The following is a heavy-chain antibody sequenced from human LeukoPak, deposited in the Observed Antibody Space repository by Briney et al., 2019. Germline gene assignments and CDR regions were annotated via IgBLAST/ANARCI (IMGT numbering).Heavy chain of an antibody. V-gene: IGHV4-4*07. CDR3: ASSYYYDSGSYLGLGY. Sequence: SETLSLTCTVSGDSITSYYWSWIRQPAGKGLEWIGRINISGNTNYNPSLKSRVTMSLDTSKNQISLKLSAVTAADTAVYYCASSYYYDSGSYLGLGYWGQGTLVTVSS. CDR1: GDSITSYY. CDR2: INISGNT. J-gene: IGHJ4*02. D-gene: IGHD3-10*01.